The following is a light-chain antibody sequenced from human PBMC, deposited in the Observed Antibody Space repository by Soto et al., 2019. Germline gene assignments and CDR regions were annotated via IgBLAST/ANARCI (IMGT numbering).Light chain of an antibody. Sequence: QSVLTQPPSASGSPGRSVTISCTGTSSDIGGYNYVSWYQQHPGKAPKLMIYEVNKRPSGVPDRFSGSKSGNTASLTVSGLQAEDEADYHCQSYDSSLRVVFGGGTKLTVL. CDR2: EVN. CDR1: SSDIGGYNY. CDR3: QSYDSSLRVV. V-gene: IGLV2-8*01. J-gene: IGLJ2*01.